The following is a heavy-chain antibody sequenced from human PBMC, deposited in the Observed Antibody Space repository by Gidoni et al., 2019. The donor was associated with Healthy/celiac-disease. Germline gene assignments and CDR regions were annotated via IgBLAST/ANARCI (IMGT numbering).Heavy chain of an antibody. J-gene: IGHJ6*02. D-gene: IGHD3-3*01. CDR2: IYYSGRT. CDR1: GGSISSSSYY. V-gene: IGHV4-39*01. CDR3: ARQLRGYYDFWSGYSPPYGMDV. Sequence: QLQLQESGPGLVKPSETLSLTCTVSGGSISSSSYYWGWIRQPPGKWLEWRGSIYYSGRTYYNPSLKSRGTISVDTSKNQFSLKLSSVTAADTAVYYGARQLRGYYDFWSGYSPPYGMDVWGQGTTVTVSS.